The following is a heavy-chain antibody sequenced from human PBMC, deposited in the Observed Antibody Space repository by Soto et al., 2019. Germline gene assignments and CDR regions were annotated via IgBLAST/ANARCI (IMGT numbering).Heavy chain of an antibody. CDR1: GFSLSTSGVG. J-gene: IGHJ4*02. V-gene: IGHV2-5*02. Sequence: QITLKESGPTLVKPTQTLTLTCTFSGFSLSTSGVGVGWIRQPPGKALEWLALIYWDDDKRYSPSLKSRLTITQDTPKNQVVLTMTNMDPVDTATYYCAHSLIVGATAYYFDYWGQGTLVTVSS. CDR2: IYWDDDK. D-gene: IGHD1-26*01. CDR3: AHSLIVGATAYYFDY.